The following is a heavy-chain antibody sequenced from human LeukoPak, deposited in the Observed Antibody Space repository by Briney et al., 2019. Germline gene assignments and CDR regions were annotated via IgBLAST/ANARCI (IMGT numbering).Heavy chain of an antibody. V-gene: IGHV3-21*04. D-gene: IGHD1-26*01. J-gene: IGHJ4*02. CDR2: ISSSSYI. CDR1: GFTFSSYS. CDR3: ARDPKGQWELPPH. Sequence: GGSLRLSCAASGFTFSSYSMNWVRQAPGKGLEWVSSISSSSYIYYADSVKGRFTISRDNAKNSLYLQMNSLRAEDTAVYYCARDPKGQWELPPHWGQGTLVTVSS.